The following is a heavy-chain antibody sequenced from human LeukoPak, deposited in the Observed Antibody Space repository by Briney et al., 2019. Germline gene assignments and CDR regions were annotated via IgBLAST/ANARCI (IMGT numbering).Heavy chain of an antibody. V-gene: IGHV4-30-4*08. D-gene: IGHD3-3*01. CDR1: GGSISSGDYY. CDR2: IYYSGST. Sequence: SQTLSLTCTVSGGSISSGDYYWSWIRQPPGKGLEWIGYIYYSGSTYYNPSLNSRVSISVATSKNQSSLKLSSVTAADTAVYYCARDQPAPYDFWSASNWFDPWGQGTLVTVSS. CDR3: ARDQPAPYDFWSASNWFDP. J-gene: IGHJ5*02.